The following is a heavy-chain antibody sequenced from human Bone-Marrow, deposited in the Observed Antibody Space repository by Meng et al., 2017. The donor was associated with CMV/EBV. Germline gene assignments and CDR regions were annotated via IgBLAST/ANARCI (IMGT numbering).Heavy chain of an antibody. D-gene: IGHD1-26*01. V-gene: IGHV4-39*01. CDR1: GGSISSSTDY. CDR3: ARSTGAAAYAP. CDR2: VNYGGSP. J-gene: IGHJ5*02. Sequence: GSLRLSCTVSGGSISSSTDYWAWIRQPPGKGLEWIGSVNYGGSPYSNPSLKSRVTISVDTSKNQFSLKLSSVTAAETAVYYCARSTGAAAYAPWGQGTLVTVSS.